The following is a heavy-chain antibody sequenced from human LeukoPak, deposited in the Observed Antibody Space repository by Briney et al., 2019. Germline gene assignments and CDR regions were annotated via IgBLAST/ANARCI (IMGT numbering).Heavy chain of an antibody. Sequence: SETLSLTCAVSGGSITSSNWWSWVRQPPGKGLEWIGEIYHSGSTNYNPSLKSRVTISVDKSKNQFSLKLSSVTAADTAVYYCARDNCGGDCSLAFDPWGQGTLVTVSS. CDR3: ARDNCGGDCSLAFDP. V-gene: IGHV4-4*02. D-gene: IGHD2-21*02. CDR2: IYHSGST. J-gene: IGHJ5*02. CDR1: GGSITSSNW.